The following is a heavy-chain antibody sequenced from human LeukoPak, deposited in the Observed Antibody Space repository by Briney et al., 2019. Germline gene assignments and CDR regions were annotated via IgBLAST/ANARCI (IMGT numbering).Heavy chain of an antibody. CDR3: ARDVINGDRLYPSSWFDP. J-gene: IGHJ5*02. CDR2: INHSGST. Sequence: SETLSLTCAVYGGSFSGYYWSWIRQPPGKGLEWIGEINHSGSTNYNPSLKSRVTMSVDTSKNQFSLKLSSVTAADTAVYYCARDVINGDRLYPSSWFDPWGQGTLVTVSS. CDR1: GGSFSGYY. V-gene: IGHV4-34*01. D-gene: IGHD4-17*01.